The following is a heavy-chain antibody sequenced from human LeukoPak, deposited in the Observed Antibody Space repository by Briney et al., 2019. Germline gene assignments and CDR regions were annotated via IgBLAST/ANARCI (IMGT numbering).Heavy chain of an antibody. CDR3: ARGPTRYYFHHMDV. CDR1: GYTFTSYD. Sequence: GASVKVSCKASGYTFTSYDINWVRQATGQGLEWIGWMNPNSGNTGYAQKFQGRVTITRNTSISPAYMELSSLRSEDTAVYFCARGPTRYYFHHMDVWGKRTTVTVSS. CDR2: MNPNSGNT. V-gene: IGHV1-8*03. J-gene: IGHJ6*03.